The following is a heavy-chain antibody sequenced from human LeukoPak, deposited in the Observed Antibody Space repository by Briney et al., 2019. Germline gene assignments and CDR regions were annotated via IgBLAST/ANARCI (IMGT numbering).Heavy chain of an antibody. V-gene: IGHV3-23*01. Sequence: GGSLRLSCAASGFTFSSYAMSGVRQAPGKGLEWGSAISGSGGSTYYADSVKGRFTISRDNSKNTLYLQMNSLRAEDTAVYYCAKGADYDFWSGFDYWGQGTLVTVSS. D-gene: IGHD3-3*01. J-gene: IGHJ4*02. CDR1: GFTFSSYA. CDR3: AKGADYDFWSGFDY. CDR2: ISGSGGST.